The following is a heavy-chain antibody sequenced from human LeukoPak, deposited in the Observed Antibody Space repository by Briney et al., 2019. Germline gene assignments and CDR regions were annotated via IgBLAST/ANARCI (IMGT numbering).Heavy chain of an antibody. J-gene: IGHJ6*02. CDR2: INPSGGST. D-gene: IGHD5-24*01. Sequence: ASVKVSCQASGYTLTSYYLHWVRQAPGQGLEWMAIINPSGGSTSHAQKFQGRVTMTRDTSASTVYMELSSLRSEDTAVYYCASVYKCGMDVWGQGTTVTVSS. CDR1: GYTLTSYY. CDR3: ASVYKCGMDV. V-gene: IGHV1-46*01.